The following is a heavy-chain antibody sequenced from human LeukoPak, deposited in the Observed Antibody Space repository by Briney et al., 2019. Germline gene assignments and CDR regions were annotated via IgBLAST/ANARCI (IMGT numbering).Heavy chain of an antibody. V-gene: IGHV1-3*01. CDR1: GYTFTSYA. CDR3: ARGERCSSTSCYAMSEYFQR. Sequence: ASVKVSCKASGYTFTSYAMHWVRQAPGQRLEWMGWINAGNGNTKYSQKFQGRVTITRDTSASTAYMELSSLRSEDTAVYYCARGERCSSTSCYAMSEYFQRWGQGTLVTVSS. CDR2: INAGNGNT. J-gene: IGHJ1*01. D-gene: IGHD2-2*01.